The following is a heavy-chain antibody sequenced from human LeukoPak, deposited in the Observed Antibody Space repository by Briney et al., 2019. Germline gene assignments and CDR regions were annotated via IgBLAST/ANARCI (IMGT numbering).Heavy chain of an antibody. CDR2: ITSSSSYI. D-gene: IGHD4-17*01. V-gene: IGHV3-21*01. CDR3: ARPSDYGDWPFDY. J-gene: IGHJ4*02. CDR1: GFTFSSYS. Sequence: GGSLRLSCAASGFTFSSYSMNWVRQAPGKGLEWVSSITSSSSYIYYADSAKGRFTISRDNAKNSLYLQLNSLRAEDTAVYYCARPSDYGDWPFDYWGQGTLVTVSS.